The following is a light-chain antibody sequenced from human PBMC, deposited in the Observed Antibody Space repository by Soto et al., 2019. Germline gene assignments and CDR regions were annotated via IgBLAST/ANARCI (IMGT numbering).Light chain of an antibody. CDR3: QQYNNWLPWT. J-gene: IGKJ1*01. CDR1: QXXXYSSNNYNF. V-gene: IGKV4-1*01. CDR2: LAS. Sequence: MTRSPATLPVXXGERATIDXXSXQXXXYSSNNYNFLAWYQHKPLQPPKLLIYLASTLESGVPYRFSCSRSGTDFNLTITSMQPEDFAVCYCQQYNNWLPWTFSQITKVDIK.